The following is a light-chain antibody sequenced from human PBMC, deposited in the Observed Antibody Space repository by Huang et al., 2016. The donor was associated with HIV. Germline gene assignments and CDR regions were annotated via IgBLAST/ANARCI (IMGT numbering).Light chain of an antibody. CDR1: QGISSY. CDR2: ASS. Sequence: DPVTITCRASQGISSYLAWYQQKTGKAHKLLIYASSTLKSGVPSRFSGSGSGTDFTLTISSLQPEDFATYYCQQLNSYPPTFGGGTKVEIK. CDR3: QQLNSYPPT. V-gene: IGKV1-9*01. J-gene: IGKJ4*01.